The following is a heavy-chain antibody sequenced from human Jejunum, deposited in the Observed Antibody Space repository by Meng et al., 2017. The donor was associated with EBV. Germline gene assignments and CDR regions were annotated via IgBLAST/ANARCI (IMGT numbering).Heavy chain of an antibody. CDR1: GFTFINYD. J-gene: IGHJ5*02. Sequence: QVQRGRFGAGVKKPGASVKVSCKASGFTFINYDINWVRQASGQGLEWMGWMNPSNGKTGYAQKFQGRVTMTRDASTSTAYMELSSLRSDDTAVYFCARGAQPIDLWGQGTLVTVSS. CDR2: MNPSNGKT. V-gene: IGHV1-8*01. CDR3: ARGAQPIDL. D-gene: IGHD3-3*01.